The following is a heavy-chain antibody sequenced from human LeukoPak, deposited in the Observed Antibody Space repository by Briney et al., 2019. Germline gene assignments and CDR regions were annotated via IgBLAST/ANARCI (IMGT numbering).Heavy chain of an antibody. J-gene: IGHJ4*02. Sequence: SETLSLTCTVSGASIGGYYWSWIRQPPGKGLEYIGYKYYSGSANYNPSLKSRVTISVDTSRNQFSLKLRSVTAADTAVYYCATLKGVDPMFDNWGQGILVTVSS. D-gene: IGHD2-8*01. CDR1: GASIGGYY. CDR2: KYYSGSA. V-gene: IGHV4-59*01. CDR3: ATLKGVDPMFDN.